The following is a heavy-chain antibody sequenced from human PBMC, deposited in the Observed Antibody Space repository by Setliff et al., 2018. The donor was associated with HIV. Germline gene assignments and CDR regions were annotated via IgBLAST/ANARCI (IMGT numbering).Heavy chain of an antibody. V-gene: IGHV1-3*03. CDR3: TRKGYDDSGYHYFEN. D-gene: IGHD3-22*01. J-gene: IGHJ4*02. CDR2: INPANGDT. Sequence: ASVKVSCKASGYTFTSYAIHWVRQAPGQRLEWMGWINPANGDTENSQEFQGRVTITRDTSADTVYMEMNGLTSEDMAVYYCTRKGYDDSGYHYFENWGQGTLVTVSS. CDR1: GYTFTSYA.